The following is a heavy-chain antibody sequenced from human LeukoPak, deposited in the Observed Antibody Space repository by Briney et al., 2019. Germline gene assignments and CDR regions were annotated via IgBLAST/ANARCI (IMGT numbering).Heavy chain of an antibody. CDR1: GFTFSSYA. D-gene: IGHD3-22*01. J-gene: IGHJ4*02. CDR3: APGGGYYDSSGYYDY. V-gene: IGHV3-23*01. CDR2: ISGSGGST. Sequence: GGSLRLSCAASGFTFSSYAMSWVRQAPGKGLEWVSAISGSGGSTYYADSVKGRFTISRDNSKNTLYLQMNTLRAEDTAVYYCAPGGGYYDSSGYYDYWGQGTLVTVSS.